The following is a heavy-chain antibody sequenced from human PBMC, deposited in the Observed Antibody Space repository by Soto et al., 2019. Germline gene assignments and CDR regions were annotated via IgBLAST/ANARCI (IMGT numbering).Heavy chain of an antibody. CDR1: GGTFSSYA. CDR2: IIPIFGTA. CDR3: ARGRDVVVVPAGTYYYYYYGMDV. J-gene: IGHJ6*02. V-gene: IGHV1-69*01. Sequence: QVQLVQSGAEVKKPGSSVKVSCKASGGTFSSYAISWVRQAPGQGLEWMGGIIPIFGTANYAQKFQGRVTITADESTSTAYMELSCLRSEDTAVYYCARGRDVVVVPAGTYYYYYYGMDVWGQGTTVTVSS. D-gene: IGHD2-2*01.